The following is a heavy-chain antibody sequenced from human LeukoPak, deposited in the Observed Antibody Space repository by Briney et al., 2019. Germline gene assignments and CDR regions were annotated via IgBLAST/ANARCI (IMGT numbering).Heavy chain of an antibody. Sequence: GGSLRLSCAASGFTVSRNYMSWVRQAPGKGLEWVSAISGSGGSTYYADSVKGRFTISRDNSKNTLYLQMNSLRAEDTAVYYCAKRVPLVATIGYYFDYWGQGTLVTVSS. J-gene: IGHJ4*02. V-gene: IGHV3-23*01. CDR1: GFTVSRNY. CDR3: AKRVPLVATIGYYFDY. D-gene: IGHD5-12*01. CDR2: ISGSGGST.